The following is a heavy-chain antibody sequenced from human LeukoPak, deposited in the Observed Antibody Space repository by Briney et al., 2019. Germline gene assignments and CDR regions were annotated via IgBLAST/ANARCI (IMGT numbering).Heavy chain of an antibody. CDR3: AKYESSTS. CDR1: GFTFSSYG. Sequence: PGGTLRLSCAASGFTFSSYGMHWVRQAPGQGLEREAVISYDGSNKSYADSVKGRFTISRDNSKNTLYLQMNSLIAEDTAVYDCAKYESSTSWGQGTLVTVSS. V-gene: IGHV3-30*18. J-gene: IGHJ4*02. CDR2: ISYDGSNK. D-gene: IGHD2-2*01.